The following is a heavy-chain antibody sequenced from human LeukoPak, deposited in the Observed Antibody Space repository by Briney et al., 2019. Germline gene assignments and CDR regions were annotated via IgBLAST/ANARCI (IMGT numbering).Heavy chain of an antibody. CDR1: GGFISSGGYY. Sequence: SETLSLTCVVSGGFISSGGYYWGWIRHPPEKGLEWIGSVHHSGITYYNTSLKSRVTISVDKSKNQFSLELTSVTAADTAVYYCARNPPNYYDSSGRMGAFDVWGQGTMVTVSS. J-gene: IGHJ3*01. D-gene: IGHD3-22*01. CDR2: VHHSGIT. CDR3: ARNPPNYYDSSGRMGAFDV. V-gene: IGHV4-39*01.